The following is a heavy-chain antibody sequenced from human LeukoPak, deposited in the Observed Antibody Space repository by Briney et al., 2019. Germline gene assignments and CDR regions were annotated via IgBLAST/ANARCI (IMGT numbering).Heavy chain of an antibody. D-gene: IGHD5-18*01. Sequence: GGSLRLSCATYDLTVSTDYINWVRQAPGKGLEWGSSIYRGRTTYYADSVRGRFTISRDTSKKTLYLQMSSLRADDTAVYYCASRGDSFGRGWLDDAFEIWGQGTVVTVSS. CDR3: ASRGDSFGRGWLDDAFEI. J-gene: IGHJ3*02. V-gene: IGHV3-53*01. CDR1: DLTVSTDY. CDR2: IYRGRTT.